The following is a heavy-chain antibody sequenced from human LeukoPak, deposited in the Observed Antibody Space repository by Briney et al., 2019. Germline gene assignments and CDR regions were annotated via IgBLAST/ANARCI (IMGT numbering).Heavy chain of an antibody. CDR2: ISANGGDT. J-gene: IGHJ4*02. CDR3: AKASGSGYGKDYFDY. Sequence: GGSLRLSCAASGFTLSNFAMGWVRQAPGKGLQWVSLISANGGDTYYADSVKGRFTISTDNSKDTLYLQMNSLRAEDTALYYCAKASGSGYGKDYFDYWGQGTLVTVSS. CDR1: GFTLSNFA. D-gene: IGHD1-26*01. V-gene: IGHV3-23*01.